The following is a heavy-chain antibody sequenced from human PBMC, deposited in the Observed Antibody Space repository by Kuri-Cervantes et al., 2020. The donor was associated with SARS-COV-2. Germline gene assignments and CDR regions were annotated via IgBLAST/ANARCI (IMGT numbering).Heavy chain of an antibody. D-gene: IGHD3-3*01. CDR2: INTNTGNP. CDR3: ARDRGLSTIFGVVIIGGGAFDI. J-gene: IGHJ3*02. V-gene: IGHV7-4-1*02. Sequence: ASVKVSCKASGYTFTSYAMNWVRQAPGQGLEWMGWINTNTGNPTYAQGFTGRFVFPLDTSVSTAYLQISSLKAEDTAVYYCARDRGLSTIFGVVIIGGGAFDIWGQGTMVTVSS. CDR1: GYTFTSYA.